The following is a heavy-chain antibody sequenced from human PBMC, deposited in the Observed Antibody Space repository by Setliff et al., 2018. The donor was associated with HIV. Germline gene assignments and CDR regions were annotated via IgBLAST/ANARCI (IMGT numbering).Heavy chain of an antibody. D-gene: IGHD3-9*01. CDR3: ARVGGVLTGTPHFDF. CDR1: GGSISSGSYY. CDR2: IYTSGST. J-gene: IGHJ4*02. V-gene: IGHV4-61*09. Sequence: PSETLSLTCTVSGGSISSGSYYWSWIRQPAGKGLEWIGHIYTSGSTNYNPSLKSRVTISVDTPNNQFSLSLNSVTAADTAVYYCARVGGVLTGTPHFDFWGQGILVTVSS.